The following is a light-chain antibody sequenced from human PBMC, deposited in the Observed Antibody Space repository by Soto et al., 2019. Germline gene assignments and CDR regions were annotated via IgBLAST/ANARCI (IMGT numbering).Light chain of an antibody. J-gene: IGKJ1*01. CDR1: QSISSY. CDR2: AAS. V-gene: IGKV1-39*01. CDR3: QQSYSTPPT. Sequence: DIQMTQSPSSLSASVGARVTITCRASQSISSYLNWYQQKPGKAPKLLIYAASSLQSGVPSRFSGSGSGTDFTLTISSLQPADFAPYYCQQSYSTPPTFGQGTKVEIK.